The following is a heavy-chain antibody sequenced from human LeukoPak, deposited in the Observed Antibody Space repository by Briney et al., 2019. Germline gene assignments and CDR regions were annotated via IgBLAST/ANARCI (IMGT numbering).Heavy chain of an antibody. CDR1: GFTFSSYA. D-gene: IGHD6-19*01. V-gene: IGHV3-23*01. CDR3: AKVDQWPSDY. Sequence: GGSLRLSCATSGFTFSSYAMSWVRQAPGKGLEWVSGISGSGGSFYYADSVKGRFTISRDSSKNTLYLQMNSLRAEDTAVYYCAKVDQWPSDYWGQGTLVTVSS. J-gene: IGHJ4*02. CDR2: ISGSGGSF.